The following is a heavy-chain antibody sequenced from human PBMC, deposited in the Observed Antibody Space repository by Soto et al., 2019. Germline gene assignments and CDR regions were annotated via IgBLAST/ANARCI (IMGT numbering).Heavy chain of an antibody. CDR3: ARDRTSTPYGMDV. Sequence: GGSLRLSCAASGFTFSSYWMHWVRQAPGKGLVWVSRINSDGSSTSYADSVKGRFTISRDNAKNTLYLQMNSLGAEDTAVYYCARDRTSTPYGMDVWGQGTTVTVSS. CDR1: GFTFSSYW. J-gene: IGHJ6*02. CDR2: INSDGSST. D-gene: IGHD2-15*01. V-gene: IGHV3-74*01.